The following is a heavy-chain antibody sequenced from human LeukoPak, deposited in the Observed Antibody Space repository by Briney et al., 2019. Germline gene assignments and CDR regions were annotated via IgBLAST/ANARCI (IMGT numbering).Heavy chain of an antibody. V-gene: IGHV4-34*01. Sequence: PSETLSLTCTVSGGSISSYYWSWIRQPPGKGLEWIGEINHSGSTNYNPSLKSRVTISVDTSKNQFSLKLSSVTAADTAVYYCARGRRCSSTSCSIWFDPWGQGTLVTVSS. CDR1: GGSISSYY. CDR3: ARGRRCSSTSCSIWFDP. J-gene: IGHJ5*02. D-gene: IGHD2-2*01. CDR2: INHSGST.